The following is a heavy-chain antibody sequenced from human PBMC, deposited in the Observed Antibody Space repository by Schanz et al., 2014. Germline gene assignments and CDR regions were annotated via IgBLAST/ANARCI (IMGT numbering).Heavy chain of an antibody. D-gene: IGHD2-2*01. CDR2: INPYDDTI. J-gene: IGHJ3*01. CDR1: GYTFTTYY. Sequence: QVQLVQSGAEVKKPGVSVKVSCKASGYTFTTYYIHWVRQAPGQGLEWMGLINPYDDTIDYAKKFQGRFTMTRDTSTTTVYMELSSLRSDDTAMYYCARGIPYCSSTSCSGLDAYDVWGQGTLVTVSS. V-gene: IGHV1-46*01. CDR3: ARGIPYCSSTSCSGLDAYDV.